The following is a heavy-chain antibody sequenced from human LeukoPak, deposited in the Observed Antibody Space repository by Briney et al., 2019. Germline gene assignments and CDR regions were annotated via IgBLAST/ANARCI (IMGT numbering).Heavy chain of an antibody. V-gene: IGHV4-4*07. CDR3: ARSYYYDSSGYYDY. J-gene: IGHJ4*02. CDR2: IYTSGST. CDR1: GGSISNYY. Sequence: SETLSLTCTVSGGSISNYYWSWIRQPAGKGLEWIGRIYTSGSTNYNASLKSRVTMSVDTSKNQFSLKLSSVTAADTAVYYCARSYYYDSSGYYDYWGQGTLVTVSS. D-gene: IGHD3-22*01.